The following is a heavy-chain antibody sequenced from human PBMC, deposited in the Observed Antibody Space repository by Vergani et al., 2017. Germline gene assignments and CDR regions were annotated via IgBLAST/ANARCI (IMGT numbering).Heavy chain of an antibody. CDR3: AKDTVPREGYFDC. Sequence: QVQLVESGGGVVKPGRSLRLSCAASGFTFSSYALYWVRQAPGKGLDWVALISYDGSNKYYADSVKGRFSISRDNSKRTVNLQMNSLRVEDTAVYYCAKDTVPREGYFDCWGQGTLVTVSS. D-gene: IGHD4-11*01. CDR2: ISYDGSNK. CDR1: GFTFSSYA. J-gene: IGHJ4*02. V-gene: IGHV3-30*04.